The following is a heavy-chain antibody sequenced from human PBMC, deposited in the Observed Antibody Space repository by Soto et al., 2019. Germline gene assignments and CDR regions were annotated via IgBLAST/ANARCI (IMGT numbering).Heavy chain of an antibody. J-gene: IGHJ5*01. Sequence: ASVKVSCKTSGYTFNTYGINWVRQAPGQGLELMGWISAYDGKTTYAEKFQGRVTLTTDTSTSTAYMELRSLRSDDTAIYYCARDPHEFWTSYWFDSWGPGTLVTVSS. CDR2: ISAYDGKT. V-gene: IGHV1-18*01. CDR1: GYTFNTYG. D-gene: IGHD3-3*01. CDR3: ARDPHEFWTSYWFDS.